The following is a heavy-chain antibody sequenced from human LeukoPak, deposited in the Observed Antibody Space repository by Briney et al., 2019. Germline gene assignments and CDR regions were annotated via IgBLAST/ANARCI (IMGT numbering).Heavy chain of an antibody. Sequence: GGSLRLSCAASGFTFDDYAMHWVRQAPGKGLEWVSGISWNSGSIGYADSVKGRFTISRDNAKNSLYLQMNSLRAEDTALYYCAKGYCSGGSCSDLFDYWGQGTLVTVPS. J-gene: IGHJ4*02. CDR3: AKGYCSGGSCSDLFDY. CDR1: GFTFDDYA. V-gene: IGHV3-9*01. CDR2: ISWNSGSI. D-gene: IGHD2-15*01.